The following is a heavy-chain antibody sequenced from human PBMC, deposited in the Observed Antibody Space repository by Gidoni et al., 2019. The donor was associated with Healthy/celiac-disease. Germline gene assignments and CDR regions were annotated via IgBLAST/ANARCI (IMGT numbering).Heavy chain of an antibody. J-gene: IGHJ6*02. D-gene: IGHD1-20*01. CDR2: SYSGGST. Sequence: EVQLVESGGGLVPPGGSLRLSCAASGFTVSSNYMSWVRQAPGKGLEWVSVSYSGGSTYYADSVKGRFTISRHNSKNTLYLQMNSLRAEDTAVYYCARDRITGTPPYYYYYGMDVWGQGTTVTVSS. V-gene: IGHV3-53*04. CDR3: ARDRITGTPPYYYYYGMDV. CDR1: GFTVSSNY.